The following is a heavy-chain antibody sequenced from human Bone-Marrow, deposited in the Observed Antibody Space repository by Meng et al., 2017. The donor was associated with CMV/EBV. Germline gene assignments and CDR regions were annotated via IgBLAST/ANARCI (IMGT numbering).Heavy chain of an antibody. Sequence: QGQLVESGGGVVQPGRSLRLSCAASGFTFSSYAMHWVRQAPGKGLEWVAVISYDGSNKYYADSVKGRFTISRDNSKNTLYLQMNSLRAEDTAVYYCASLRDSSSHFDYWGQGTLVTVSS. D-gene: IGHD6-13*01. CDR3: ASLRDSSSHFDY. V-gene: IGHV3-30-3*01. J-gene: IGHJ4*02. CDR1: GFTFSSYA. CDR2: ISYDGSNK.